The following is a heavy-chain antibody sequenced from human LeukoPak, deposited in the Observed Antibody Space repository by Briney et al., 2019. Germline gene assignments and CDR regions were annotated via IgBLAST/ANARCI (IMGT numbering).Heavy chain of an antibody. J-gene: IGHJ4*02. V-gene: IGHV3-30-3*01. CDR3: ARDYSQYYYGSGSYFF. CDR1: GFTFSSYA. D-gene: IGHD3-10*01. CDR2: ISYDGSNK. Sequence: GGSLRLSCAASGFTFSSYAMHWVRQAPGKGLEWVAVISYDGSNKYYADSVKGRFTISRDNSKNTLYLQMNSLRAEDTAVYYCARDYSQYYYGSGSYFFWGQGTLVTVSS.